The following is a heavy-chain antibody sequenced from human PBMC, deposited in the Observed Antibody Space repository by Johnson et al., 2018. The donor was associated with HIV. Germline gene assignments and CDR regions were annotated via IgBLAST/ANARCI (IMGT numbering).Heavy chain of an antibody. V-gene: IGHV3-7*01. J-gene: IGHJ3*02. CDR2: IKQAGSEK. Sequence: VQLVESGGGLVQPGGSLRLSCAASGFTFSSYWMSWVRQAPGQGLEWVANIKQAGSEKYYVDSLKGRFTISRDNAKNSLYLQINSLRAEDTAVYYCASPPDAFDIWGQGTMVTVSS. CDR1: GFTFSSYW. CDR3: ASPPDAFDI.